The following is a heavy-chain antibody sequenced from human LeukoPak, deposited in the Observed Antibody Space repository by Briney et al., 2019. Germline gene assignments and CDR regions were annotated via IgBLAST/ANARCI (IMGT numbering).Heavy chain of an antibody. J-gene: IGHJ6*02. CDR2: ISYDGSNK. D-gene: IGHD1-26*01. Sequence: GGSLRLSCAASGFTFSSYGMHWVRQAPGKGLEWVAVISYDGSNKYYADSVKGRFTISRVNSKNTLYLQMNSLRAEDTAVYYCAKDRQVSGSYYASAYGMDVWGQGTTVTVSS. CDR1: GFTFSSYG. V-gene: IGHV3-30*18. CDR3: AKDRQVSGSYYASAYGMDV.